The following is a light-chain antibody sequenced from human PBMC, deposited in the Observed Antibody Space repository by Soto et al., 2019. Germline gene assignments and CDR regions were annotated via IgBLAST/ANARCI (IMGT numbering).Light chain of an antibody. J-gene: IGKJ1*01. Sequence: KMTLSPSTLSGSVGDRVTITCRASQSISSWLAWYQQKPGKAPKLLIYDASSLESGVPSRFSGSGSGTEFTLPISSLQPDDFATYYCQQYDTYWTFGQGTKV. CDR2: DAS. CDR3: QQYDTYWT. V-gene: IGKV1-5*01. CDR1: QSISSW.